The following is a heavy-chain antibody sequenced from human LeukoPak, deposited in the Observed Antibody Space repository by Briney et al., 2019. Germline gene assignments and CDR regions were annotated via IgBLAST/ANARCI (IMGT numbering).Heavy chain of an antibody. J-gene: IGHJ4*02. CDR2: ISGSGGST. CDR1: GLTFSSYA. D-gene: IGHD5-18*01. V-gene: IGHV3-23*01. Sequence: PGGSLRLSCAASGLTFSSYAMSWVRQAPGKGLEWVSGISGSGGSTEYADSVKGRFTISRDNSKNTLYPQMDSLSAEDTAVYYCARLIGSVDTAVDYWGQGTLVTVSS. CDR3: ARLIGSVDTAVDY.